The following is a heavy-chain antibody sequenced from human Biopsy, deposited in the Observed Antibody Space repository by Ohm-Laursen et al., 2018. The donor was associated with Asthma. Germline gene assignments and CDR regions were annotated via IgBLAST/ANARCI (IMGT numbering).Heavy chain of an antibody. Sequence: LSLTCAASGFVFSQCGMHWVRQGPGKGLEWVALVSSDGHNKYYEDSVKGRFTNSRDNSRNRLYLQINRLTVEDSAVYFCARQSGQDYGDSSGFDIWGQGTKVAVSS. CDR3: ARQSGQDYGDSSGFDI. V-gene: IGHV3-30*03. CDR2: VSSDGHNK. D-gene: IGHD3-22*01. J-gene: IGHJ3*02. CDR1: GFVFSQCG.